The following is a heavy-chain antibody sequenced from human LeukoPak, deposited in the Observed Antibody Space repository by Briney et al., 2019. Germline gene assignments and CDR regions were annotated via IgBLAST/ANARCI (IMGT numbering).Heavy chain of an antibody. Sequence: GGSLRLSCAASGFTFSTYSMNWVRRAPGKGLEWFSSISSSRSYIYYADSVKGRFTISRDNSRNTLYLQMNSLRAEDTAVYYCARGPIAVAGTPSIYQHWGQGTLVTVSS. CDR1: GFTFSTYS. CDR3: ARGPIAVAGTPSIYQH. V-gene: IGHV3-21*01. CDR2: ISSSRSYI. J-gene: IGHJ1*01. D-gene: IGHD6-19*01.